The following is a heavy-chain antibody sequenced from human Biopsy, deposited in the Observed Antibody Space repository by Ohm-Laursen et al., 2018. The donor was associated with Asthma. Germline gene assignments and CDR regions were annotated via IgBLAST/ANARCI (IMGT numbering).Heavy chain of an antibody. Sequence: TLSLTCTVYGDSITSGGCCWNWIRQHPGKGLEWIGYIHHSGTSYFNPSLKSRVSFSRDTSKNQFSLRLSSVTDADTALYYCARIPRRSGSYFVDYWGQGTLVTVSS. V-gene: IGHV4-31*03. CDR3: ARIPRRSGSYFVDY. D-gene: IGHD3-22*01. CDR2: IHHSGTS. CDR1: GDSITSGGCC. J-gene: IGHJ4*02.